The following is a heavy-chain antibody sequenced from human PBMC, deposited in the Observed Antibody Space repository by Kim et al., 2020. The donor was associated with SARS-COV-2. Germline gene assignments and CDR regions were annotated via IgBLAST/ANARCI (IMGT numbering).Heavy chain of an antibody. J-gene: IGHJ6*02. CDR1: GYTFTSYA. Sequence: ASVKVSCKASGYTFTSYAMNWVRQAPGQGLEWMGWINTNTGNPTYAQGFTGRFVFSLDTSVSTAYLQISSLKAEDTAVYYCARDPLLLLWFGELFPYYYYGMDVWGQGTTVTVSS. D-gene: IGHD3-10*01. V-gene: IGHV7-4-1*02. CDR3: ARDPLLLLWFGELFPYYYYGMDV. CDR2: INTNTGNP.